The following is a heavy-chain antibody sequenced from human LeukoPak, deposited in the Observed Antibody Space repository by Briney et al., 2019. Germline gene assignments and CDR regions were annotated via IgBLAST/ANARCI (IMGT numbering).Heavy chain of an antibody. CDR1: GFTFSSYW. CDR2: VNPQGTGT. D-gene: IGHD6-19*01. CDR3: ARARWSSTGWFFGY. V-gene: IGHV3-74*01. Sequence: PGESLRLSCAASGFTFSSYWMHWVRQPLGKGLVWVSRVNPQGTGTSYTDSVKGRFTISRDNAKDALHLQMDNLRAEDTAVYYCARARWSSTGWFFGYWGQGTLVTVSS. J-gene: IGHJ4*02.